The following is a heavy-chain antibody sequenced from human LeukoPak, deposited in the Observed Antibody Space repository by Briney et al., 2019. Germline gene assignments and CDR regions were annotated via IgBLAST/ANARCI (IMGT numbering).Heavy chain of an antibody. CDR2: IHHSGGT. V-gene: IGHV4-34*01. Sequence: SETLSLTCADYGGSFSGDYWRWIRQPPGKGLEWIGEIHHSGGTSYNPSLKSRVTISADTSKNQFSLKVTSVTAADTAVYYCAGGGRGARLQSWGQGTPVTVSS. CDR1: GGSFSGDY. CDR3: AGGGRGARLQS. D-gene: IGHD6-6*01. J-gene: IGHJ4*02.